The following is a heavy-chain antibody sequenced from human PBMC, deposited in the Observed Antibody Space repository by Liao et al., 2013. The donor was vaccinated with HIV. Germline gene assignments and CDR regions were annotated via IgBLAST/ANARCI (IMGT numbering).Heavy chain of an antibody. Sequence: QVQLQESGPGLVKPSETLSLSCTVAGGSVSGYYWSWIRQTPVRGPEWIGYINYSGSTNYNPSLRSRITMSVDTSKNQFSLKLSSVTAADTAVYYCARGVRYYYYYMDVWGKGTTVTVSS. V-gene: IGHV4-59*08. CDR3: ARGVRYYYYYMDV. CDR1: GGSVSGYY. CDR2: INYSGST. D-gene: IGHD3-3*01. J-gene: IGHJ6*03.